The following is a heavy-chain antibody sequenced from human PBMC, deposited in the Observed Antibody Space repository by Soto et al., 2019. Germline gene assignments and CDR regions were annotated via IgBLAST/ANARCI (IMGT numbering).Heavy chain of an antibody. Sequence: ASVKVSCKVSGYTLTELSMHWVRQAPGKGLEWKGGFDPEDGETIYAQKFQGRVTMTEDTSTDTAYMELSSLRSEDTAVYYCATSQDYYDFWSGPPRPDIAFDYWGQGTLVTVSS. CDR2: FDPEDGET. CDR3: ATSQDYYDFWSGPPRPDIAFDY. J-gene: IGHJ4*02. D-gene: IGHD3-3*01. CDR1: GYTLTELS. V-gene: IGHV1-24*01.